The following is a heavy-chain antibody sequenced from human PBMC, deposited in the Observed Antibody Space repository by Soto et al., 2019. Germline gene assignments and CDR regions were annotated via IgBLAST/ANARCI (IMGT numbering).Heavy chain of an antibody. CDR1: GFTFSSYA. CDR3: ARSFYPGGVATSDY. D-gene: IGHD5-12*01. Sequence: QVQLVESGGGVVQPGRSLRLSCAASGFTFSSYAMHWVRQAPGKGLEWVAVISYDGSNKYYADSVKGRFTISRDNSKNTLYLQMKSLRAEDTAVYYCARSFYPGGVATSDYWGQGTLVTVSS. J-gene: IGHJ4*02. CDR2: ISYDGSNK. V-gene: IGHV3-30-3*01.